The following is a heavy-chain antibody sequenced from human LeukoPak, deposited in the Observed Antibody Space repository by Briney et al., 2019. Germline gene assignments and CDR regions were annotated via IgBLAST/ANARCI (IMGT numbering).Heavy chain of an antibody. CDR3: VRARGSCSSTSCYNWFDP. CDR1: GFTFSSFW. CDR2: INSDGSST. V-gene: IGHV3-74*01. Sequence: PGGSLRLSCAASGFTFSSFWMHWVRQAPGKGLVWFSRINSDGSSTNYADSVKGRFTISRDNAKNTLYLQMNSLRAEDTSVYYCVRARGSCSSTSCYNWFDPWGQGTLVTVSS. J-gene: IGHJ5*02. D-gene: IGHD2-2*01.